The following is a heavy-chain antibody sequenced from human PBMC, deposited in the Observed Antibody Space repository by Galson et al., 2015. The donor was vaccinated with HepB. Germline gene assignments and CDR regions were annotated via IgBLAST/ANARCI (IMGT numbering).Heavy chain of an antibody. CDR3: ARDFYGSGSYYNSYYFDY. D-gene: IGHD3-10*01. V-gene: IGHV1-69*04. CDR1: GGTFSSYT. CDR2: IIPILGIA. J-gene: IGHJ4*02. Sequence: SVKVSCKASGGTFSSYTISWVRQAPGQGLEWMGRIIPILGIANYAQKFQGRVTITADKSTSTVYMELSSLRSEDTAVYYCARDFYGSGSYYNSYYFDYWGQGTLVTVSS.